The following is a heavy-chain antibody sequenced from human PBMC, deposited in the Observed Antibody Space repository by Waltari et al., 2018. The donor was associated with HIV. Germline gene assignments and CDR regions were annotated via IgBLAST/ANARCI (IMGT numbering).Heavy chain of an antibody. Sequence: QVQLQQWGAGLLKPSETLSLTCAVYGGSFSGYYWSWHRQPPGKGLEWIGEINHSGSTNYNPSLKSRVTISVDTSKNQFSLKLSSVTAADTAVYYCARAHAVAGTGHFDYWGQGTLVTVSS. CDR1: GGSFSGYY. CDR2: INHSGST. CDR3: ARAHAVAGTGHFDY. D-gene: IGHD6-19*01. V-gene: IGHV4-34*01. J-gene: IGHJ4*02.